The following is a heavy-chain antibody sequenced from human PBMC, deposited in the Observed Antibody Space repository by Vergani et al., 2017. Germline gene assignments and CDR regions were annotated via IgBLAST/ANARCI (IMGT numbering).Heavy chain of an antibody. D-gene: IGHD2-2*01. CDR1: GFTFSNYW. V-gene: IGHV3-48*01. CDR3: AREYSSTSGRAFDF. Sequence: VQLVESGGGLVQPGGSLRLSCTASGFTFSNYWMQWVRQAPGKGLEWVSFVSTGTKSQSYAESVKGRFTISRDSAKNSLYLQMDSLRAEDTAVYYCAREYSSTSGRAFDFWGQGTKVTVSS. CDR2: VSTGTKSQ. J-gene: IGHJ3*01.